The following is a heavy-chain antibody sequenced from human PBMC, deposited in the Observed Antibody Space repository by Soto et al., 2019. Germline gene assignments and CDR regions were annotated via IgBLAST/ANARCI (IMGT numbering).Heavy chain of an antibody. Sequence: EVQLLESGGGLVQPGGSLRLSCAASGFTFSSYAMSWVRQAPGKGLEWVSAISGSGGSTYYADSVKGRFTISRDNSKNTLYLQMNSLRAGDTAVYYCAGGSSSPYYFDYWGQGTLVTVSS. CDR1: GFTFSSYA. D-gene: IGHD6-6*01. CDR2: ISGSGGST. CDR3: AGGSSSPYYFDY. V-gene: IGHV3-23*01. J-gene: IGHJ4*02.